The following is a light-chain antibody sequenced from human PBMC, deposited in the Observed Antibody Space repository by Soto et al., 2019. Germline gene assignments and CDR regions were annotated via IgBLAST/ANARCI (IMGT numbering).Light chain of an antibody. V-gene: IGLV1-40*01. CDR3: QAYDSSLSGVI. CDR2: GNN. CDR1: TANFGAGYD. J-gene: IGLJ2*01. Sequence: QAVVAQPASVSGAPGQTVTISCTGSTANFGAGYDAHWFQQFPGTAPKLLIYGNNNRPSGVPDRFSGSKSGTSASLAITGLQAEDEADYYCQAYDSSLSGVIFGGGTKLTVL.